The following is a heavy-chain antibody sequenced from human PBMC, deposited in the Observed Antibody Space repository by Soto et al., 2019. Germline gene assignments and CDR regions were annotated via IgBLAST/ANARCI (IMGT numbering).Heavy chain of an antibody. Sequence: QVQLVQSGGEVRKPGASVKVSCKTSGYTFASYSITWVRQAPGQGLEWLGWISPDNGNTNYAQKVQGRVTMSTDTSTSTVYMELMSLRSDDTAVYYCARDNDCFDPWGQGTLVTVSS. CDR2: ISPDNGNT. CDR3: ARDNDCFDP. J-gene: IGHJ5*02. CDR1: GYTFASYS. V-gene: IGHV1-18*01. D-gene: IGHD2-8*01.